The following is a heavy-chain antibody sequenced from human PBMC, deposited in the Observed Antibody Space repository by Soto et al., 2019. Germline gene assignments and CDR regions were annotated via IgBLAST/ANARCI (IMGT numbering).Heavy chain of an antibody. Sequence: WGSLRLSCAASGFTFSDHYMDWVRQAPGKGLEWVGRTRNKANSYTTEYAASVKGRFTISRDDSKNSLYLQMNSLKTEDTAVYYCARGRHRNVGVGWFDPWGQGTLVTVSS. J-gene: IGHJ5*02. CDR3: ARGRHRNVGVGWFDP. V-gene: IGHV3-72*01. D-gene: IGHD3-16*01. CDR2: TRNKANSYTT. CDR1: GFTFSDHY.